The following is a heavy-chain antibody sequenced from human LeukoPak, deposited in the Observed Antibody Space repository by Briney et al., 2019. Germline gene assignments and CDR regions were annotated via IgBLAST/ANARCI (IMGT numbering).Heavy chain of an antibody. J-gene: IGHJ6*03. CDR2: ISSSGSTI. CDR1: GFTFSDYY. Sequence: GGSLRLSCAVSGFTFSDYYMSWIRQAPGKGLEWVSYISSSGSTIYYADSVKGRFTISRDNAKNSLYLQMNSLRAEDTAVYYCARLRSSSFYYYYMDVWGKGTTVTVSS. D-gene: IGHD6-6*01. CDR3: ARLRSSSFYYYYMDV. V-gene: IGHV3-11*01.